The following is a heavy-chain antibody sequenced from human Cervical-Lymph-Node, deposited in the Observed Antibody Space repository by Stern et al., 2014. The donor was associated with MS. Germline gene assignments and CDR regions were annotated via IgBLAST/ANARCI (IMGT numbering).Heavy chain of an antibody. CDR3: AGREGYSGIYGMDV. J-gene: IGHJ6*02. CDR1: GGSISSSTYY. D-gene: IGHD3-22*01. CDR2: IYYGGSP. V-gene: IGHV4-39*01. Sequence: QLQLQESGPGLVKPSETLSLTCTVSGGSISSSTYYWGWIRQPPGKGLEWIGGIYYGGSPYYGPSLKSRVTIPVDMPKTHFSLKLSFGTAADTAVYYCAGREGYSGIYGMDVWGQGTTVTVSS.